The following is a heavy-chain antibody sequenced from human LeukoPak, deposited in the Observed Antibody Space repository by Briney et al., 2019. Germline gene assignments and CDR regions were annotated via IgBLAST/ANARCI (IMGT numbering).Heavy chain of an antibody. CDR3: ASVGRLGELS. CDR1: GYTFTSYG. V-gene: IGHV1-18*01. D-gene: IGHD3-16*02. Sequence: ASGKVSCKAAGYTFTSYGISWGGEAAGQGGEWMGWISAYNGNPTSAQKLQGRVTMTTATSPSTAYLELRSLRSDDTAVYYCASVGRLGELSWGQGTLVTVSS. CDR2: ISAYNGNP. J-gene: IGHJ4*02.